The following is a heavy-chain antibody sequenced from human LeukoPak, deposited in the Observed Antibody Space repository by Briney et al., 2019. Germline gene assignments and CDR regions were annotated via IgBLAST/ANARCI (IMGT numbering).Heavy chain of an antibody. Sequence: GGSLRLSCAVSGFTFSSYGMSWVRQAPGKGLKWVSTITTGGPNTYYADSVKGRFTVSRDDSKNTLYLQMNSLRAEDTAVYYCAKDGGLWVSAHWGDSWGRGTLVTVSS. CDR3: AKDGGLWVSAHWGDS. J-gene: IGHJ4*02. CDR2: ITTGGPNT. CDR1: GFTFSSYG. D-gene: IGHD7-27*01. V-gene: IGHV3-23*01.